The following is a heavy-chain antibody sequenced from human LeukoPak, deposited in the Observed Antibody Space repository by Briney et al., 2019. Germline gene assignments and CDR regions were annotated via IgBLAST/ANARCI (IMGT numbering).Heavy chain of an antibody. CDR3: ARVTYGSGTYGAFDY. D-gene: IGHD3-10*01. Sequence: PGGSLRLSCAASGFTFSIYAMNWARQAPGKGLEWVSDISGSGGNTYYADSVKGRFTISRDNSKNTLYLQINSLRAEDTAVYYCARVTYGSGTYGAFDYWGQGTLVTVSS. CDR1: GFTFSIYA. V-gene: IGHV3-23*01. J-gene: IGHJ4*02. CDR2: ISGSGGNT.